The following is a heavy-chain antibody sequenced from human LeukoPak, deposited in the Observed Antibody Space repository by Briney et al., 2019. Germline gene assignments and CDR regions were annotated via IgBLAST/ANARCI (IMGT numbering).Heavy chain of an antibody. CDR3: ARRSYMDF. CDR2: IYPGDSDT. J-gene: IGHJ6*03. CDR1: GYIFSTYW. Sequence: GESLKISCQASGYIFSTYWLGWVRPMPGKGLERVGNIYPGDSDTRYSPSFQGQVIISADTSISPVYLQWSSLKASDTATYYCARRSYMDFWGKGTTVTVSS. V-gene: IGHV5-51*01.